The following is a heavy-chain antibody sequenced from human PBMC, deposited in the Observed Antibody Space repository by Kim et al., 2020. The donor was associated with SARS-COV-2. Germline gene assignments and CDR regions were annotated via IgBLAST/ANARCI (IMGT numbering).Heavy chain of an antibody. V-gene: IGHV3-23*01. D-gene: IGHD3-16*01. CDR2: ISGSGGST. J-gene: IGHJ4*02. Sequence: GGSLRLSCAASGFTFSSYAMSWVRQAPGKGLEWVSAISGSGGSTYYADSVKGRFTISRDNSKNTLYLQMNSLRAEDTAVYYCAKGDYDYVWGQSGNWGQGTLVTVSS. CDR1: GFTFSSYA. CDR3: AKGDYDYVWGQSGN.